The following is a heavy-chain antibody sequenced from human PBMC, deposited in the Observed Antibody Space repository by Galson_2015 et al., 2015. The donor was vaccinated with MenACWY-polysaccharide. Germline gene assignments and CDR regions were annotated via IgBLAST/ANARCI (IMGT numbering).Heavy chain of an antibody. J-gene: IGHJ4*02. CDR2: ST. CDR3: ARRRKRVAGEFDY. Sequence: STYYSPSLAGRVAFSPDTSSNHFSLTVTSVAAADTAVYYCARRRKRVAGEFDYWGQGTLVTVSS. V-gene: IGHV4-39*02. D-gene: IGHD6-19*01.